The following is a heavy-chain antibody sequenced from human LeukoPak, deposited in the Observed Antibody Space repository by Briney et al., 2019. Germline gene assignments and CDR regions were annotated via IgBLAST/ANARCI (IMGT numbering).Heavy chain of an antibody. Sequence: GGSLRLSCAVSGFTFSTYAMHWVRQAPGRGLEWVADIAYDGTNKYYADSLKGRFTISRDNSRNTLYLQMNSLRTEDTAVYYCAKYHEDSQQLGYFDYCGQGTLVTVSS. J-gene: IGHJ4*02. V-gene: IGHV3-30*18. CDR1: GFTFSTYA. CDR3: AKYHEDSQQLGYFDY. D-gene: IGHD6-13*01. CDR2: IAYDGTNK.